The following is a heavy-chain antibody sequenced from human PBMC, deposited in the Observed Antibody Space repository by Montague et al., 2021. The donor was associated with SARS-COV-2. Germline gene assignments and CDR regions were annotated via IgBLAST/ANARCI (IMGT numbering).Heavy chain of an antibody. J-gene: IGHJ4*02. V-gene: IGHV4-59*01. CDR2: IYYSGST. CDR1: GGSISSYY. Sequence: SETLSLTCTVSGGSISSYYWSWIRQPPGKGLEWIGYIYYSGSTNYNPSLKSRVTISVDTSKNQFSLKLSSVTAADTAVYYCARVYPGFTLDDWGQGTLVTVSS. D-gene: IGHD1-14*01. CDR3: ARVYPGFTLDD.